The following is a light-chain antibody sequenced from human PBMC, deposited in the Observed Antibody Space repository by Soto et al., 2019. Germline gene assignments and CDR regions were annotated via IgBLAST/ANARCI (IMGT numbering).Light chain of an antibody. CDR2: DVS. Sequence: QSVLTQPASVSGSPGQSITISCTGTSSDVGGYNYVSWYQQHPGKVPKVMIYDVSKRASGVPNRFSGSKSGNTASLTISGLQVEDEADYYCSSYRSGSTRVVFGGGTKVTVL. J-gene: IGLJ2*01. V-gene: IGLV2-14*03. CDR1: SSDVGGYNY. CDR3: SSYRSGSTRVV.